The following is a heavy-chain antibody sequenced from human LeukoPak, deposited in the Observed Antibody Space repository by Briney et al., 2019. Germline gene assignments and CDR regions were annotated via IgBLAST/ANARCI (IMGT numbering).Heavy chain of an antibody. Sequence: SGTLSLTCTVSGGSISNYYWSWIRQPPGKGLVWIGYIYSSGSTNYNPSLKSRVTISVDTSKNQFSLKLDSVTAADTAVYYCARVRGPFDYWGQGTLVTVSS. CDR3: ARVRGPFDY. D-gene: IGHD5-24*01. J-gene: IGHJ4*02. CDR2: IYSSGST. CDR1: GGSISNYY. V-gene: IGHV4-59*12.